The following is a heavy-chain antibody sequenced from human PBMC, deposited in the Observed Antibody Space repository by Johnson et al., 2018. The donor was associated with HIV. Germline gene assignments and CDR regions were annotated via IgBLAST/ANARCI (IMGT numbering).Heavy chain of an antibody. CDR2: IKPAASEK. V-gene: IGHV3-7*05. CDR3: ARVIRGPHSGSYQGALDI. CDR1: GFTFSSFG. J-gene: IGHJ3*02. Sequence: VQLVESGGGVVQPGGSLRLSCTASGFTFSSFGMHWVRQAPGKGLAWVANIKPAASEKYYVDSVKGRFTISRDNAKNSLYLQMSSMRAEDTALYYCARVIRGPHSGSYQGALDIWGQGTMVTVSS. D-gene: IGHD1-26*01.